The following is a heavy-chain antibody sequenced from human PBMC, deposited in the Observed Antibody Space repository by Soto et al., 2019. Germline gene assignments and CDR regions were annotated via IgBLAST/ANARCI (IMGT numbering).Heavy chain of an antibody. CDR2: IKSKTDGGTT. V-gene: IGHV3-15*01. CDR3: TTDLQQLVSKERYYYYGMDV. CDR1: GFTFSNAW. J-gene: IGHJ6*02. Sequence: EVQLVESGGGLVKPGGSLRLSCAASGFTFSNAWMSWVRQAPGKGLEWVGRIKSKTDGGTTDYAAPVKGRFTISRDDSKNTLYLQMNSLKTEDTAVYYCTTDLQQLVSKERYYYYGMDVWGQGTTVTVSS. D-gene: IGHD6-13*01.